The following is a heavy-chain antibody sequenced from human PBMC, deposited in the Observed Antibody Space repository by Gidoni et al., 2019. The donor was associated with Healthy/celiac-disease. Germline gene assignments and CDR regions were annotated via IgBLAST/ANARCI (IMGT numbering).Heavy chain of an antibody. V-gene: IGHV3-49*04. CDR3: TRGHEGGQLWLGWTFDY. CDR2: IRRKAYGGTT. J-gene: IGHJ4*02. Sequence: EVQLVESGGGLVQPGRSLRLSCPASGFTFVDYAMSWVRQAPGKGLEWVGFIRRKAYGGTTEYAASVKGRFTISRDDSKSIAYLQMNSLKTEDTAVYYCTRGHEGGQLWLGWTFDYWGQGTLVTVSS. D-gene: IGHD5-18*01. CDR1: GFTFVDYA.